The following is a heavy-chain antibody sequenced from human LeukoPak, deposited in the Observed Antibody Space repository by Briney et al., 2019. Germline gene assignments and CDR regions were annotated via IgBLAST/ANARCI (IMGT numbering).Heavy chain of an antibody. Sequence: SETLSLTCAVYGGSFSGYYWSWIRQPPGKGLEWIGEINHSGSTNYNPSLKSRVTISVDTYKNQFSLKLSSVTAADTAVYYCARGPSITIFGVVIRNWFDPWGQGTLVTVSS. CDR1: GGSFSGYY. CDR3: ARGPSITIFGVVIRNWFDP. D-gene: IGHD3-3*01. CDR2: INHSGST. V-gene: IGHV4-34*01. J-gene: IGHJ5*02.